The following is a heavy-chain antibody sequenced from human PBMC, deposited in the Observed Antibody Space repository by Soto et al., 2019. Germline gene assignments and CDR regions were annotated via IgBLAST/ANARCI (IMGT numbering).Heavy chain of an antibody. J-gene: IGHJ4*02. Sequence: PSETLSLTWTVSGGSISSYYWSWFRQPPGKGLEWIGYIYYSGSTNYNPSLKSRVTISVDTSKNQFSLKLSSVTAADTAVYYCARGPVIILEVPVKVTFDYWGQRTPVTVSA. V-gene: IGHV4-59*12. CDR1: GGSISSYY. D-gene: IGHD2-2*01. CDR3: ARGPVIILEVPVKVTFDY. CDR2: IYYSGST.